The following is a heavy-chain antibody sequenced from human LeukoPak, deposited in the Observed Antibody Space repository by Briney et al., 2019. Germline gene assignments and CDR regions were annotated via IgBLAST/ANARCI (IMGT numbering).Heavy chain of an antibody. CDR2: TIPIFGIA. CDR1: GGTFISYA. D-gene: IGHD5-12*01. CDR3: ARDRGYDMYYFDS. J-gene: IGHJ4*02. V-gene: IGHV1-69*13. Sequence: SVKVSCKASGGTFISYAISWVRQAPGQRLEWMGGTIPIFGIANYAQKFQGRVTITADESTSTAYMELSSLRSEDTAVYYCARDRGYDMYYFDSWGQGTLVSVSS.